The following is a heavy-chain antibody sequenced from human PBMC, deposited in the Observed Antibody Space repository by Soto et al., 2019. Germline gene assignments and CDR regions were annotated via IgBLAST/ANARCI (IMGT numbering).Heavy chain of an antibody. V-gene: IGHV3-66*01. J-gene: IGHJ4*02. Sequence: GGSLRLSCAASGFTVSSNYMSWVRQAPGKGLEWVSVIYSGGSTYYADSVKGRFTISRDNSKNTLYLQMNSLRAEDTAVYYCARDPGYNLVPNFDYWGQGTLVTVSS. CDR3: ARDPGYNLVPNFDY. D-gene: IGHD1-20*01. CDR2: IYSGGST. CDR1: GFTVSSNY.